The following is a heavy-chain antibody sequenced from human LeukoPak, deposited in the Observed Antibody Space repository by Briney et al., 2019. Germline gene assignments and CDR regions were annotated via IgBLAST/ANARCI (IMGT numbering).Heavy chain of an antibody. V-gene: IGHV3-30*02. Sequence: GGSLRLSCAASGFTFSSYGMHWVRQAPGRGLEWVAFIRYDGSINYYADSVKGRFTLSRDNSKNTVFLQMNSLRSEDTAVYYCAKESSYRDFYDSSGYYYYYYMDVWGSGTTVTISS. D-gene: IGHD3-22*01. CDR3: AKESSYRDFYDSSGYYYYYYMDV. CDR1: GFTFSSYG. CDR2: IRYDGSIN. J-gene: IGHJ6*03.